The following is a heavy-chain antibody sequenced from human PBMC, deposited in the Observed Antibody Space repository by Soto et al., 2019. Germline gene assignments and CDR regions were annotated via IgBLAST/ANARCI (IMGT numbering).Heavy chain of an antibody. J-gene: IGHJ4*02. CDR1: GITFSLSG. Sequence: GGSLRLSCTASGITFSLSGMHWVRQAPGKGLEWVTFISSDGGTIYYEDSVKGRFTISRDNSENTVYLQMHSLRAEDTAVYYCAKDKGKFYFDYWGQGTQVTAPQ. CDR2: ISSDGGTI. CDR3: AKDKGKFYFDY. V-gene: IGHV3-30*18.